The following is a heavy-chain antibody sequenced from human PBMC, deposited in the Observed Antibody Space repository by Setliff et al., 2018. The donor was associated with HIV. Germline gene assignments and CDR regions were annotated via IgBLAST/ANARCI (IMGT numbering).Heavy chain of an antibody. CDR1: GGSISSSSYY. J-gene: IGHJ4*02. D-gene: IGHD1-26*01. CDR2: IYYSGST. CDR3: ARGKGGLVGPAEFDY. V-gene: IGHV4-39*01. Sequence: LSLTCTVSGGSISSSSYYWGWIRQPPGKGLEWIGSIYYSGSTYYNPSLKSRVTMSEETSKNQFSLKLKSVTAADTAIYFCARGKGGLVGPAEFDYWGPGTLVTAPQ.